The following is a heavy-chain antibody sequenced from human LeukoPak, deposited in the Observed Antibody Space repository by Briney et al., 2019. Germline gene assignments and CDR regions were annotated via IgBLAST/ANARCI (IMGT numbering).Heavy chain of an antibody. CDR1: GGSISGYY. Sequence: NPSDTLSLTCTVSGGSISGYYWRWIRQPPGKGLEWIGYIYYSGSTNYNPSLKSRLTISIDTSENQFSLKLSSVTAADTAVYYCAREYSSSSGRRAFDIWGQGTMVTVSS. D-gene: IGHD6-6*01. V-gene: IGHV4-59*08. J-gene: IGHJ3*02. CDR3: AREYSSSSGRRAFDI. CDR2: IYYSGST.